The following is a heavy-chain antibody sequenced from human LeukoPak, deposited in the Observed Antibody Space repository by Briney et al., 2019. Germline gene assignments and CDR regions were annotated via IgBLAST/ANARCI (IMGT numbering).Heavy chain of an antibody. Sequence: GGSLRLSCAASGFTFRSYAMNWVSQSLGKGLEWVSSISYGDGTAFYAGSVKGRFTVSRDNSRSTLYLQMASLRAEDTAVYYCAKDRGYTGYDSGGIDFWGQGSLVTVSS. CDR1: GFTFRSYA. D-gene: IGHD5-12*01. CDR3: AKDRGYTGYDSGGIDF. CDR2: ISYGDGTA. V-gene: IGHV3-23*01. J-gene: IGHJ4*02.